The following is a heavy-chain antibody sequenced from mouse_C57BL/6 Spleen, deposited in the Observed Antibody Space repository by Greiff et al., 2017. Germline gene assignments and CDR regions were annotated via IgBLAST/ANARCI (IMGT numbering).Heavy chain of an antibody. D-gene: IGHD2-4*01. Sequence: VQVVESGPELVKPGASVKISCKASGYAFSSSWMNWVKQRPGKGLEWIGRIYPGDGDTNYNGKFKGKATLTADKSSSTAYMQLSSLTSEDSAVYFCGDDSDYWGQGTTLTVSS. V-gene: IGHV1-82*01. CDR1: GYAFSSSW. J-gene: IGHJ2*01. CDR2: IYPGDGDT. CDR3: GDDSDY.